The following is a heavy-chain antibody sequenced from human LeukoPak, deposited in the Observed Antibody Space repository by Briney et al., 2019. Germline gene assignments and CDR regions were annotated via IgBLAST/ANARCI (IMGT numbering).Heavy chain of an antibody. CDR1: GGSFSGYY. CDR2: INHSGST. Sequence: SETLSLTCAVYGGSFSGYYWSWIRQPPGKGLEWIGEINHSGSTNYNPSLKSRVTISVDTSKNQFSLKLSSVTAAHTAVYYCARGIILYYFDYWGQGTLVTVSS. V-gene: IGHV4-34*01. CDR3: ARGIILYYFDY. J-gene: IGHJ4*02.